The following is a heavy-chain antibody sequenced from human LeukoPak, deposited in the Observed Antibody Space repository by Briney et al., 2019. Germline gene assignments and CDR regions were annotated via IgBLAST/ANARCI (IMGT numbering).Heavy chain of an antibody. D-gene: IGHD4/OR15-4a*01. J-gene: IGHJ4*02. CDR3: ARRAGAYSHPYDY. CDR2: IYSDNT. Sequence: GGTLRLFCTVSGFTLSSNYMSWVPQAPGKGLEWGSFIYSDNTHYLYSEIGRFTISKDNPKNTLYLQMNSLRAEDTAVYYCARRAGAYSHPYDYWGQGTLVTVSS. V-gene: IGHV3-53*01. CDR1: GFTLSSNY.